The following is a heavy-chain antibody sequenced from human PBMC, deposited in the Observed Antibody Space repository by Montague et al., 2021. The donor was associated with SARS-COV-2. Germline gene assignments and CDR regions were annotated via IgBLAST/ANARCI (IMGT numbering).Heavy chain of an antibody. CDR2: TYYSGTT. V-gene: IGHV4-39*02. J-gene: IGHJ4*02. CDR1: SGSIISSGYY. CDR3: ARGMIRGVTTPFDY. Sequence: SETLSLTCSVSSGSIISSGYYWGWIHQPPGKELEWIGNTYYSGTTYYNPSLQSRGTISVDTSKNHLSLRLSSVTAADTAVYFCARGMIRGVTTPFDYWGQGSQVTVSS. D-gene: IGHD3-10*01.